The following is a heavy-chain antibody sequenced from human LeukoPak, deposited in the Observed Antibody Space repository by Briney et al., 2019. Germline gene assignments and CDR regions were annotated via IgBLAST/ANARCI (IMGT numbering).Heavy chain of an antibody. V-gene: IGHV3-53*01. CDR3: ATGNRHDYGDYFDY. CDR1: GFTVSSNY. Sequence: GGSLRLSCAASGFTVSSNYMSWVRQAPGKGLEWVSVIYSGGSTYYADPVKGRFTISRDNSKNTLYLQMNSLRAEDTAVYYCATGNRHDYGDYFDYWGQGTLVTVSS. D-gene: IGHD4-17*01. CDR2: IYSGGST. J-gene: IGHJ4*02.